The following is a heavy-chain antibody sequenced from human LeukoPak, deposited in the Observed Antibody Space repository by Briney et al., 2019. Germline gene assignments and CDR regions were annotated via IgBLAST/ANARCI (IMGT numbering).Heavy chain of an antibody. J-gene: IGHJ4*02. CDR2: IYSGDST. CDR1: GFTVSSNY. D-gene: IGHD3-16*02. V-gene: IGHV3-53*01. CDR3: AMMGELSLYFDY. Sequence: GGSLRLSCAASGFTVSSNYMSWVRQAPGKGLEWVSVIYSGDSTYYADSVKGRFTISRDNSKNTLYLQMNSLRAEDTAVYYCAMMGELSLYFDYWGQGTLVTVSS.